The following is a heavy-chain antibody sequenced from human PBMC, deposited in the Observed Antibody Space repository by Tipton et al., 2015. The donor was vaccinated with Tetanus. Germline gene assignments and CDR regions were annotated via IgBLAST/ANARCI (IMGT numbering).Heavy chain of an antibody. V-gene: IGHV4-31*03. D-gene: IGHD4-17*01. J-gene: IGHJ2*01. CDR3: ARDNPNHPHDYGDYGEYWYFDL. Sequence: TLSLTCTVSGGSISSGGYYWSWIRQHPGKGLEWIGYIYYSGSTYYNPSLKSRVTISVDTSKNQFSLKLSSVTAADTAVYYCARDNPNHPHDYGDYGEYWYFDLWGRGTLVTVSS. CDR1: GGSISSGGYY. CDR2: IYYSGST.